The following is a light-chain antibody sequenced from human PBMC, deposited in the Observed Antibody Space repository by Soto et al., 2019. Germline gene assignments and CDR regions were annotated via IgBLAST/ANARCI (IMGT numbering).Light chain of an antibody. V-gene: IGKV3-11*01. Sequence: VLTQSPAILSLSPGERATLSCRASQSVNNYLAWYQQKPGQAPRLLIYDSSNRATGIPARFSASGSGTDLTLTISSLEPEDLAVYYYQQRRVWPLTFGCGTNVEIK. CDR3: QQRRVWPLT. J-gene: IGKJ4*01. CDR1: QSVNNY. CDR2: DSS.